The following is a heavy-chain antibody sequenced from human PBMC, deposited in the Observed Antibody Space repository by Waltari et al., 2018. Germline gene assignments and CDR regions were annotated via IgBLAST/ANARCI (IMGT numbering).Heavy chain of an antibody. J-gene: IGHJ1*01. CDR1: GVSLPDSY. CDR3: VTGPRDKWVGRYSGEFFHH. D-gene: IGHD3-9*01. Sequence: QVQLQQWGAGLVRPSETLSLTCDVYGVSLPDSYWTWVPQSPGKGLEWIGENNLGDTTYYNPSLENRVTILLDKSKNQFSLRLDSVTAADTAVYYCVTGPRDKWVGRYSGEFFHHWGPGTLVTVSS. CDR2: NNLGDTT. V-gene: IGHV4-34*02.